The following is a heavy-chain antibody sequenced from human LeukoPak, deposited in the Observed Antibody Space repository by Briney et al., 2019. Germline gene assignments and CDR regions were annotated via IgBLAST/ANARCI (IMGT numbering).Heavy chain of an antibody. CDR1: GDSISSYY. CDR3: AASGTYSNWFDP. CDR2: IYDSGST. V-gene: IGHV4-59*01. Sequence: PETLSLTCTVSGDSISSYYWNWIRQSPGKGLEWIGYIYDSGSTNYNPSLKSRVTISVDTSKHQFSLNLRSATAADTAVYYCAASGTYSNWFDPWGQGTLVIVSS. D-gene: IGHD1-26*01. J-gene: IGHJ5*02.